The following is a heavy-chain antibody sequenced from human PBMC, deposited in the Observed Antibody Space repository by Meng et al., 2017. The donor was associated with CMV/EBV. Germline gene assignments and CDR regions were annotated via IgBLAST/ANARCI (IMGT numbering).Heavy chain of an antibody. CDR1: GGSFSGYY. V-gene: IGHV4-34*01. Sequence: VHLTQWGDGLLKPPETLSLPCAVYGGSFSGYYWSWIRQPPGKGLEWIGEINHSGSTNYNPSLKSRVTISVDTSKNQFSLKLSSVTAADTAVYYCARGGNWFDPWGQGTLVTVSS. J-gene: IGHJ5*02. CDR2: INHSGST. CDR3: ARGGNWFDP.